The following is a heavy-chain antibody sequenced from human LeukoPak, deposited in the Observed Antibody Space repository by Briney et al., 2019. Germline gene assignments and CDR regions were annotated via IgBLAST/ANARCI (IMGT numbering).Heavy chain of an antibody. CDR2: ISGSGAST. CDR3: AKVSSGWYYYFGY. D-gene: IGHD6-19*01. J-gene: IGHJ4*02. CDR1: AFTFSSYA. V-gene: IGHV3-23*01. Sequence: PGGSLRLSCAASAFTFSSYAMSWVRLAPGKGLEWVSGISGSGASTYYADAVKGRFTISRDNSKNTLYLQMNTLRAEDTAVYYCAKVSSGWYYYFGYWGQGTLVTVSS.